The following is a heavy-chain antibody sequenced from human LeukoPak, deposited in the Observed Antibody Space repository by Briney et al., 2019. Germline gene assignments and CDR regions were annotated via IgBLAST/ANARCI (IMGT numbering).Heavy chain of an antibody. CDR1: GYNFFRYW. Sequence: GESLKISCKASGYNFFRYWIGWVRQMPGKGLEWMGIIYPGDSDTRYSPSFQGQVTISADKSISTAYLQWSSLKASDTAMYYCARSWQLGEPNWFDPWGQGTLVTVSS. CDR3: ARSWQLGEPNWFDP. D-gene: IGHD6-6*01. CDR2: IYPGDSDT. J-gene: IGHJ5*02. V-gene: IGHV5-51*01.